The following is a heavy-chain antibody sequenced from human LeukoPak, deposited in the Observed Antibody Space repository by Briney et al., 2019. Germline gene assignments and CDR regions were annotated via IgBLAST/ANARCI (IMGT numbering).Heavy chain of an antibody. CDR1: GYTFTNYG. Sequence: ASVKVSCKASGYTFTNYGTFWVRQAPGQGLGWMGWISAYSGNTNYAQKLQGRVTMTTETSTSTAYMELESLRSDDTAVYYCAISQGSYYDTSGYLGGDYWGQGTLVTVSS. CDR2: ISAYSGNT. D-gene: IGHD3-22*01. J-gene: IGHJ4*02. CDR3: AISQGSYYDTSGYLGGDY. V-gene: IGHV1-18*01.